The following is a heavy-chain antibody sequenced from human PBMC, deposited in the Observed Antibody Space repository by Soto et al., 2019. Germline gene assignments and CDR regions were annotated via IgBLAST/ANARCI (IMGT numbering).Heavy chain of an antibody. CDR1: GFTFSSHA. J-gene: IGHJ4*02. CDR2: ISSDGSNK. Sequence: GGSLRLSCSVSGFTFSSHAMHWVRQAPGKGLEWVALISSDGSNKYYADSVKGRFTTSRDNSKNTMYLQMNSLRVEDTAVYYCARDDEGGSDCDLGYWGPGARVTVSS. CDR3: ARDDEGGSDCDLGY. D-gene: IGHD1-26*01. V-gene: IGHV3-30-3*01.